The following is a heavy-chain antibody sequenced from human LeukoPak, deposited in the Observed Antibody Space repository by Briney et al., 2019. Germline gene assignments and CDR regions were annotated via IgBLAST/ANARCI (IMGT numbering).Heavy chain of an antibody. V-gene: IGHV4-30-4*01. J-gene: IGHJ3*01. D-gene: IGHD3-22*01. CDR1: GASISSGDYY. CDR3: VKQWLGNAFDL. CDR2: IYDGGNT. Sequence: SQTLSLTCSVSGASISSGDYYWSWIRQPPGKGLEWIGYIYDGGNTYYNPSLKSRVTISVDTSKNQFSLRLRSVTAADTAVYYCVKQWLGNAFDLWGQGTMVTVSS.